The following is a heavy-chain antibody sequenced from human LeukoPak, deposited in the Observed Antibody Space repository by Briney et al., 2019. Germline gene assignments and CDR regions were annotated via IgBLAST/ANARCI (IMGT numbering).Heavy chain of an antibody. V-gene: IGHV3-23*01. CDR1: GFTFNTYA. Sequence: PGGSLRLSCVVSGFTFNTYAMTWVRQASGKGLEWVSAISGSGNSTFYADSIKGRFTISRDNSKKTLYLQMNSLRAEDTAVYYCAKLPYDIFVSYYFDYWGQGTLVTVSA. CDR3: AKLPYDIFVSYYFDY. D-gene: IGHD3-9*01. J-gene: IGHJ4*02. CDR2: ISGSGNST.